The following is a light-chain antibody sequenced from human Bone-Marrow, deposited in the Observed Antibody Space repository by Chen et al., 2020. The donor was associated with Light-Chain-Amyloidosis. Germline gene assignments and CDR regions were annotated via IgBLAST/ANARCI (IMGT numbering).Light chain of an antibody. V-gene: IGLV6-57*01. CDR3: QSYQGSSQGV. J-gene: IGLJ3*02. CDR1: SGSIVTNY. CDR2: EDD. Sequence: FMLTQPHSVSESPGKTVILSCTRRSGSIVTNYVQWYHQRAASSPPTVIYEDDQRPSGVPDRFSGSIARSSNSASLTISGLKTEDEADYYCQSYQGSSQGVFGGGTKLTVL.